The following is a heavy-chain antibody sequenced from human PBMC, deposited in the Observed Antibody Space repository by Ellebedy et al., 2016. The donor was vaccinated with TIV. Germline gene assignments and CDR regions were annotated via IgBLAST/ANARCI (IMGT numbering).Heavy chain of an antibody. Sequence: GESLKISXAASGFTFSSYGMHWVRQAPGKGLEWVAVIWYDGSNKYYADSVKGRFTISRDNSKNTLYLQMNSLRAEDTAVYYCARDKDDIVVVPAARGYGMDVWGQGTTVTVSS. CDR3: ARDKDDIVVVPAARGYGMDV. CDR1: GFTFSSYG. CDR2: IWYDGSNK. D-gene: IGHD2-2*01. V-gene: IGHV3-33*01. J-gene: IGHJ6*02.